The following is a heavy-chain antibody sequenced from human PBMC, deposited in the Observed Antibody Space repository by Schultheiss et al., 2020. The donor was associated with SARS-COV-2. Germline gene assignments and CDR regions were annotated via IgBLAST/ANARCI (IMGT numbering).Heavy chain of an antibody. CDR1: GFTFSSYA. V-gene: IGHV3-23*03. J-gene: IGHJ4*02. Sequence: GGSLRLSCAASGFTFSSYAMSWVRQAPGKGLEWVSVIYSGGSTYYADSVKGRFTISRDNSKNTLYLQMNSLRAEDTAVYYCAGTYYYDSSGYYFDYWGQGTLVTVSS. CDR2: IYSGGST. CDR3: AGTYYYDSSGYYFDY. D-gene: IGHD3-22*01.